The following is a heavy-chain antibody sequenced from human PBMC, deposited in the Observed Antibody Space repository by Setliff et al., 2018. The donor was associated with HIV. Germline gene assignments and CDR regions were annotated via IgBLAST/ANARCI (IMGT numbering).Heavy chain of an antibody. CDR1: GFTFSNYA. CDR3: AKNRNRYYYDNSGYPDY. J-gene: IGHJ4*02. D-gene: IGHD3-22*01. Sequence: GGSLRLSCAASGFTFSNYAVSWVRQAPGKGLEWVSLISGGGGSTYYADSVKGRFTISRDNSKNTLYLQMNSLRAEDTAVYYCAKNRNRYYYDNSGYPDYWGQGTLVTAPQ. V-gene: IGHV3-23*01. CDR2: ISGGGGST.